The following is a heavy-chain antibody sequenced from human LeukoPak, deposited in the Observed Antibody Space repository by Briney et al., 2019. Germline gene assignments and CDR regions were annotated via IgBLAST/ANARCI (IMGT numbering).Heavy chain of an antibody. J-gene: IGHJ3*02. CDR1: GGPISSYY. D-gene: IGHD6-6*01. CDR2: SYYSGST. V-gene: IGHV4-59*08. Sequence: PSETLSLTCSVSGGPISSYYWSWIRRPPGKGLEDIGYSYYSGSTDYNPSLKSRVTISVDTSNQFSLMLTSVTAADTAVYYCARQSIAARRAFDIWGQGTMVTVSS. CDR3: ARQSIAARRAFDI.